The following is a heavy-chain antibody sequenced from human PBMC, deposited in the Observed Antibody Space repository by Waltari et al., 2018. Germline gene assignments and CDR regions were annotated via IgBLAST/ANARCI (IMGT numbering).Heavy chain of an antibody. CDR2: INAGNGNT. J-gene: IGHJ3*02. D-gene: IGHD4-17*01. Sequence: QVQLVQSGAEVKKPGASVKVSCKASGYTFTSYAMHWVRQAPGQRLEWMGWINAGNGNTKYSQKFQGRVTITRDTSASTAYMELSSLRSEDTAVYYCARWSLRRKGAFDIWGQGTMVTVSS. CDR1: GYTFTSYA. CDR3: ARWSLRRKGAFDI. V-gene: IGHV1-3*01.